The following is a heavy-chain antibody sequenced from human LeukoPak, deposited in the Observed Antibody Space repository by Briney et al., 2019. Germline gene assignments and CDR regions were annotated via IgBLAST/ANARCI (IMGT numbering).Heavy chain of an antibody. Sequence: ASVKVSCKASGYTFTGYYMHWVRQAPGQGLEWMGRIIPIFGTANYAQKFQGRVTITTDESTSTAYMELSSLRSEDTAVYYCAREVPSQWLVDYWGQGTLVTVSS. D-gene: IGHD6-19*01. V-gene: IGHV1-69*05. J-gene: IGHJ4*02. CDR3: AREVPSQWLVDY. CDR2: IIPIFGTA. CDR1: GYTFTGYY.